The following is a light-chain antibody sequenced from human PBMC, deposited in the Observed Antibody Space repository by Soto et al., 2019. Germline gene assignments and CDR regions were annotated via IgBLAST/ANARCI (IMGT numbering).Light chain of an antibody. Sequence: QSVLTQPPSVSGSPGQSVTISCTGTIIDIGSYNRVSWYHQPPGTAPKLIISEVSNRPSGVPDRFSGSKSGNTASLTISGLQAEDEADYYCSSYISSSTWVFGGGTKLTVL. V-gene: IGLV2-18*02. CDR2: EVS. CDR3: SSYISSSTWV. J-gene: IGLJ3*02. CDR1: IIDIGSYNR.